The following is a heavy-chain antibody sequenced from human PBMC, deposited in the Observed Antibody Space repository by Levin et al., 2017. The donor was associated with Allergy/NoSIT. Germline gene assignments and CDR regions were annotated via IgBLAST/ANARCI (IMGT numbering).Heavy chain of an antibody. CDR2: IIPILGIS. Sequence: ASVKVSCKASGGTFSSYAISWVRQAPGQGLEWMGRIIPILGISNYAQKFQGRVTITADKSTSTAYMELSSLRSEDTAVYYCAREGPEVRAGMDVWGQGTTVTVS. D-gene: IGHD1-1*01. J-gene: IGHJ6*02. CDR3: AREGPEVRAGMDV. V-gene: IGHV1-69*04. CDR1: GGTFSSYA.